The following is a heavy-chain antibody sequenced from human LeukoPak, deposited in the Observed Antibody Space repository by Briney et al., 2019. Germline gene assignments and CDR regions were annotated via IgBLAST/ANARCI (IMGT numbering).Heavy chain of an antibody. J-gene: IGHJ6*03. V-gene: IGHV4-4*07. D-gene: IGHD4-11*01. CDR1: GDSFSSHY. CDR3: ARDPGPTVTTSRLRYYYYYYMDV. Sequence: PSETLSLTCAVSGDSFSSHYWSWIRQPAGKGLEWIGRIYTSGSTNYNPSLKSRVTMSVDTSKNQFSLKLSSVTAADTAVYYCARDPGPTVTTSRLRYYYYYYMDVWGKGTTVTVSS. CDR2: IYTSGST.